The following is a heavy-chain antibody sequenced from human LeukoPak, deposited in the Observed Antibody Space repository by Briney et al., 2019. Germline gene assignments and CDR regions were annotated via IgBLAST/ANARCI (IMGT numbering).Heavy chain of an antibody. CDR2: IYHSGST. D-gene: IGHD3-3*01. CDR3: ARHPYYDFWSGYISWFDP. J-gene: IGHJ5*02. Sequence: PSETLSLTXAVSGYSISSGYYWGWIRQPPGKGLECIGSIYHSGSTYYNPSLKSRVTISVDTSKNQFSLKLSSVTAADTAVYYCARHPYYDFWSGYISWFDPWGQGTLVTVSS. CDR1: GYSISSGYY. V-gene: IGHV4-38-2*01.